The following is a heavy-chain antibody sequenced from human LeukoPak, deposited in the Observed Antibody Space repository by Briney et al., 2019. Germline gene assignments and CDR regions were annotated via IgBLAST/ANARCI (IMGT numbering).Heavy chain of an antibody. CDR3: ARHSSGWPPYYYMDV. J-gene: IGHJ6*03. V-gene: IGHV4-4*07. CDR1: GGSISSYY. Sequence: SETLSLTCTVSGGSISSYYWSSIRQPAGRGLEWIGRIYTSGSTNYNPSLKSRVTMSVDTSKNQFSLKLSSVTAADTAVYYCARHSSGWPPYYYMDVWGKGTTVTISS. D-gene: IGHD6-19*01. CDR2: IYTSGST.